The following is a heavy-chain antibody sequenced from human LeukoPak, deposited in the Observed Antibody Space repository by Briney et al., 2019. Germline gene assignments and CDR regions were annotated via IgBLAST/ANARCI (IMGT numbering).Heavy chain of an antibody. V-gene: IGHV1-8*01. J-gene: IGHJ6*03. CDR1: GYTFTSYD. D-gene: IGHD3-10*01. Sequence: ASVKVSCKASGYTFTSYDINWVRQAPGQGLEWMGWMNPNSGNTGYAQKFQGRVTMTRNTSISTAYMELSSLRSEDTAVYYCARQYGSGSYYGYYYYMDVWGKGTTVTISS. CDR2: MNPNSGNT. CDR3: ARQYGSGSYYGYYYYMDV.